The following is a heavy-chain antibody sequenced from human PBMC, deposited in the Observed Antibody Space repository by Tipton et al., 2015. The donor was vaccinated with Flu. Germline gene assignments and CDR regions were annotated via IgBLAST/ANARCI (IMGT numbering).Heavy chain of an antibody. CDR1: GYSISSGFY. D-gene: IGHD3-16*01. J-gene: IGHJ3*02. V-gene: IGHV4-38-2*02. CDR2: IYHSGST. Sequence: TLSLTCTVSGYSISSGFYWGWIRQPPGKGLEWIGNIYHSGSTFYNPSLKSRVTISVDTSKNQFSLKLSSVTAADTAVYCCAREWGDAFDIWGQGTMVTVSS. CDR3: AREWGDAFDI.